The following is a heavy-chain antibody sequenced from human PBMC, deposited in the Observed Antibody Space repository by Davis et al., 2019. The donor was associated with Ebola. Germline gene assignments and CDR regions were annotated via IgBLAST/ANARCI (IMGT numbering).Heavy chain of an antibody. CDR2: INSDGSST. CDR1: GFTFSSYW. CDR3: ARDSRFWSGYLYPSYYYYGMDV. V-gene: IGHV3-74*01. J-gene: IGHJ6*02. D-gene: IGHD3-3*01. Sequence: HTGGSLRLSCAASGFTFSSYWMHWVRHAPGKGLVWVSRINSDGSSTSYADSVKGRFSISRDNAKNTLYLQMGSLRAEDMAVYYCARDSRFWSGYLYPSYYYYGMDVWGQGTTVTVSS.